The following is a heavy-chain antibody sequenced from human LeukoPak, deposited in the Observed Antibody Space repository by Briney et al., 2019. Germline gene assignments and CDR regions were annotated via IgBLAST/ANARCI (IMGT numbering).Heavy chain of an antibody. J-gene: IGHJ3*02. CDR3: AKDQGYSSAWYSRDGFDM. CDR1: GFTFSSYT. CDR2: ISKSGDST. Sequence: GGSLRLSCAASGFTFSSYTMNWVRQAPGKGLEWVSAISKSGDSTFYADSVKGRFTISRDNSQNTLYVQMNSLRAEDTAVYYCAKDQGYSSAWYSRDGFDMWGQGTMVTVSS. D-gene: IGHD6-19*01. V-gene: IGHV3-23*01.